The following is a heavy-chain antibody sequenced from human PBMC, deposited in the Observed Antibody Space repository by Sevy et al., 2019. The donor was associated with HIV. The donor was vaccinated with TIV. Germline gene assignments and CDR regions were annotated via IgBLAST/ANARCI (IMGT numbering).Heavy chain of an antibody. J-gene: IGHJ6*02. CDR1: GYTFTDEY. CDR3: ARDAGGGTTNSGLDV. CDR2: IFPNSGVT. Sequence: ASVKVSCKASGYTFTDEYLHWVRQAPGQGLEWMGRIFPNSGVTNSAQRFRGRVTMTRDTSISTAYMELSGLRSDDTAVYYCARDAGGGTTNSGLDVWGQWTTVTVSS. V-gene: IGHV1-2*06. D-gene: IGHD1-7*01.